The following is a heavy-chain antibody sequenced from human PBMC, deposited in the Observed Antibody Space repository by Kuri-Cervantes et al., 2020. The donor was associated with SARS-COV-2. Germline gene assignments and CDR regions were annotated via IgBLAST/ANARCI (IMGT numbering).Heavy chain of an antibody. D-gene: IGHD2-8*02. V-gene: IGHV4-59*08. J-gene: IGHJ4*02. CDR2: IYYSGST. Sequence: SETLSLTCTVSGGSISSHYWSWIRQPPGKGLEWIGYIYYSGSTNYNPSLKSRVAISVDTSKNHFSLDLSSVTAADTAVYYCARHYCTAPTCQWKTYFDYWGQGTRVTVSS. CDR3: ARHYCTAPTCQWKTYFDY. CDR1: GGSISSHY.